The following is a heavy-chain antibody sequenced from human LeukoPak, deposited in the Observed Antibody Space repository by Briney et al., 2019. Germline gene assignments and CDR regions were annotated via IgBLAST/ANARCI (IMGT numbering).Heavy chain of an antibody. CDR1: GFTFSSYW. J-gene: IGHJ6*04. V-gene: IGHV3-74*01. Sequence: GGSLRPSCAASGFTFSSYWMHWVRQAPGKGLVWVSRINSDGSSTSYADSVKGRFTISRDNAKNTLYLQMNGLRAEDTAVYYCAELGITMIGGVWGKGTTVTISS. CDR3: AELGITMIGGV. CDR2: INSDGSST. D-gene: IGHD3-10*02.